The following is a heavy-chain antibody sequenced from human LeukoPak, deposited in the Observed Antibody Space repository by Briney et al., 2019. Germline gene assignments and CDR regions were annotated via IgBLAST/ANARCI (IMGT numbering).Heavy chain of an antibody. Sequence: GGSLRLSCAASGFTFSSYAMHWVRQAPGKGLEWVAVISYDGSNKYYAGSVKGRFTISRDNSKNTLYLQMNSLRAEDTAVYYCAKAPGWGGLGFDYWGQGTLVTVSS. J-gene: IGHJ4*02. CDR2: ISYDGSNK. D-gene: IGHD2-21*01. CDR1: GFTFSSYA. CDR3: AKAPGWGGLGFDY. V-gene: IGHV3-30-3*01.